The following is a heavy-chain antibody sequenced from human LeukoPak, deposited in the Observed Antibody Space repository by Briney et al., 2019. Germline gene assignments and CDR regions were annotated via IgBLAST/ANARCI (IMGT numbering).Heavy chain of an antibody. CDR1: GFRFINYA. V-gene: IGHV3-23*01. CDR2: ISDSGATT. D-gene: IGHD6-13*01. J-gene: IGHJ4*02. CDR3: TKSNGGGQLASFDY. Sequence: GRPLRLSCAASGFRFINYAMSWVRQVPGKGLEWVSAISDSGATTCYADSVKGRFTISRDNSKNTLFLQMNSLRAEDTAVYYCTKSNGGGQLASFDYWGQGTLVTVSS.